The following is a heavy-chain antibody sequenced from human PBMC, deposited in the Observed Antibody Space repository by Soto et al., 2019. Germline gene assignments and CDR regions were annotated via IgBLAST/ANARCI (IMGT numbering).Heavy chain of an antibody. D-gene: IGHD3-16*01. CDR2: IYYSGST. CDR3: AREGRPYDYVWGSYSLGGAFDI. CDR1: GGSISSGGYY. Sequence: QVQLQESGPGLVKPSQTLSLTCTVSGGSISSGGYYWSWIRQHPGKGLEWIGYIYYSGSTYYNPSLKSRVTISVDTSKNQFSLKLSSVTAADTAVYYCAREGRPYDYVWGSYSLGGAFDIWGQGTMVTVSS. J-gene: IGHJ3*02. V-gene: IGHV4-31*03.